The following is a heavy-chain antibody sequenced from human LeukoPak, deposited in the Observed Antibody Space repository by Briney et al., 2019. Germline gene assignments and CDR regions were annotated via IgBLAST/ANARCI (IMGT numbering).Heavy chain of an antibody. V-gene: IGHV1-3*03. CDR2: INAGNGNT. CDR3: ARERYGSGDYNWFDP. Sequence: ASVKVSCKASGYTFTSYAMHWVRQAPGQRLEWMGWINAGNGNTKYSQEFQGRVTITRDTSASTAYMGLSSLRSEDMAVYYCARERYGSGDYNWFDPWGQGTLVTVSS. CDR1: GYTFTSYA. D-gene: IGHD3-10*01. J-gene: IGHJ5*02.